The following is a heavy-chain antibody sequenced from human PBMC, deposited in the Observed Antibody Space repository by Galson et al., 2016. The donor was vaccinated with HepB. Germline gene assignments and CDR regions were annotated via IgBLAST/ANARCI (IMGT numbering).Heavy chain of an antibody. Sequence: ETLSLTCTVSGGSVSSDTYYWSWIRQPPGRGLEWIGYVSYSGRTKYNPSLKSRVSILVDTSTNQFSLKLNSVTAADTAVYYCARRVATLRQDFDCWGQGTLVTVSS. CDR1: GGSVSSDTYY. V-gene: IGHV4-61*01. CDR2: VSYSGRT. CDR3: ARRVATLRQDFDC. J-gene: IGHJ4*02. D-gene: IGHD5-12*01.